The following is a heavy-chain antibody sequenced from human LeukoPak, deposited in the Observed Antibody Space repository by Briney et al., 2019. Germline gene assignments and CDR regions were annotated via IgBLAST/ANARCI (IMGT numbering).Heavy chain of an antibody. CDR3: ARGPPGYSSSWFDY. J-gene: IGHJ4*02. D-gene: IGHD6-13*01. CDR2: INHRGST. V-gene: IGHV4-34*01. CDR1: GGSFSGYY. Sequence: SETLSLTCGVYGGSFSGYYWSWIRQPPGKGLEWIGEINHRGSTNYNPSLKSRVTISVDTSKNQFSLKLSSVTAADTAVYYCARGPPGYSSSWFDYWGQGTLVTVSS.